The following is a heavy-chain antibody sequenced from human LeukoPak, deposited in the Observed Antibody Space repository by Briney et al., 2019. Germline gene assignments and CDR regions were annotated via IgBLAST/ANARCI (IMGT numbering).Heavy chain of an antibody. CDR2: IGGSGDKT. CDR1: GFTFSSYA. V-gene: IGHV3-23*01. Sequence: EGSLRLSCAASGFTFSSYAMSWVRQAPGGGLEWVSAIGGSGDKTYHADSVKGRFTISRDNSDNRVSLQMDSLRAEDTAVYFCAKDTTAWWYHRAYMNVWDKGTTVTVSS. D-gene: IGHD2-15*01. CDR3: AKDTTAWWYHRAYMNV. J-gene: IGHJ6*03.